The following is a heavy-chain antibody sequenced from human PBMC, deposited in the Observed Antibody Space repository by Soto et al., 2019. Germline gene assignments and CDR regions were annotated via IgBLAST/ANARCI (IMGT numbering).Heavy chain of an antibody. V-gene: IGHV3-30*18. Sequence: GGSLRLSCAASGFTFSSYGMHWVRQAPGKGLEWVAVISYDGSNKYYADSVKGRFTISRDNSKNTLYLQMNSLRAEDTAVYYCAKDFQPRSGYDLEFDYWGQGTLVTVSS. CDR1: GFTFSSYG. D-gene: IGHD5-12*01. J-gene: IGHJ4*02. CDR2: ISYDGSNK. CDR3: AKDFQPRSGYDLEFDY.